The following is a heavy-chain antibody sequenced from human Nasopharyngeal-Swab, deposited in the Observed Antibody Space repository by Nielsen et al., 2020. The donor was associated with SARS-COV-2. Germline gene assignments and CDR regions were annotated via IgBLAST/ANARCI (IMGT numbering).Heavy chain of an antibody. D-gene: IGHD6-19*01. Sequence: GESLKISCAASGFTFSSYGMHWVRQAPGKGLEWVAVISYDGSNKYYADSVKGRFTISRDNSKNTLYLQMNSLRAEDTAAYYCARETVAGTRTDYWGQGTLVTVSP. CDR1: GFTFSSYG. CDR2: ISYDGSNK. J-gene: IGHJ4*02. V-gene: IGHV3-30*03. CDR3: ARETVAGTRTDY.